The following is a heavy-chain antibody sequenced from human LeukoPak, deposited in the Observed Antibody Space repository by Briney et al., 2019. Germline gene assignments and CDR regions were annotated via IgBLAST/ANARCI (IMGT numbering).Heavy chain of an antibody. Sequence: SETLSLTCTVSGDSFSIYFWSWVRQPPGKGLEWIGYIYNSGITSYNPSLKSRVTISVDTSKNRFSLNLNSVTAADTAVYYCARLSVAGTLYFDSWGQGILATVSS. CDR2: IYNSGIT. J-gene: IGHJ4*02. D-gene: IGHD6-19*01. V-gene: IGHV4-59*08. CDR1: GDSFSIYF. CDR3: ARLSVAGTLYFDS.